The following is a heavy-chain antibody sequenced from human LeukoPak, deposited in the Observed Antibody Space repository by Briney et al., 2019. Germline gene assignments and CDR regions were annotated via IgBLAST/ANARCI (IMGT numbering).Heavy chain of an antibody. CDR1: GGSFSGYY. CDR3: ARDYYDSSGYLPGSHDAFDI. CDR2: INHSGST. Sequence: PSETLSLTCAVYGGSFSGYYWSWIRQPPGKGLEWIGEINHSGSTNYSPSLKSRVTISVDTSKNQFSLKLSSVTAADTAVYYCARDYYDSSGYLPGSHDAFDIWGQGTMVTVSS. J-gene: IGHJ3*02. D-gene: IGHD3-22*01. V-gene: IGHV4-34*01.